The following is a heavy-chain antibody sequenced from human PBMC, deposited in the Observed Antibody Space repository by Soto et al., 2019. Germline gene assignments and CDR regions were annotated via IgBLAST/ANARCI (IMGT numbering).Heavy chain of an antibody. J-gene: IGHJ4*02. V-gene: IGHV1-2*04. D-gene: IGHD4-17*01. CDR2: INPNSGGT. Sequence: QVQLVQSGAEVKKPGASVKVSCKAAGYTFTDYFMHWVRQAPGQGLEWMGWINPNSGGTNYAQKFQGWVTMTWDTSISTAYMELSRLTSDDTAVYYCATGRGHGDPTPNFDYWGQGTLVIVSS. CDR1: GYTFTDYF. CDR3: ATGRGHGDPTPNFDY.